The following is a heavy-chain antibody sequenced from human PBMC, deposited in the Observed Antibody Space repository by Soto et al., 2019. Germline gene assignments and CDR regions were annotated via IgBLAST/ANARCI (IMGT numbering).Heavy chain of an antibody. Sequence: GSVKISCKASGYTFSAFCMNWVRQAPGQGLEWMGWVNPNTGVTKYAQKFQGRVTMTRDTSINTGYTESSGLPSDDTAVYYCTTLRLDPWGQGTLVTVSS. V-gene: IGHV1-2*02. CDR1: GYTFSAFC. CDR3: TTLRLDP. J-gene: IGHJ5*02. D-gene: IGHD3-9*01. CDR2: VNPNTGVT.